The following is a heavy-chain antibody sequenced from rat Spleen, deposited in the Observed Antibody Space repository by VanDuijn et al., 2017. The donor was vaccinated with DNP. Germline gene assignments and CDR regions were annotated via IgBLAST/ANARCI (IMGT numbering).Heavy chain of an antibody. V-gene: IGHV2-15*01. J-gene: IGHJ2*01. Sequence: QVQLKESGPGLVQPSQTLSLTCTVSGFSLTSYGVSWVRQPPGKGLEWIGAIWSGGSTDYNSALKSRLSISRDTSKSQVFLRMNGLQTEDTTIYFCTREGTMMVVGFLDYWGQGVMVTVSS. D-gene: IGHD1-12*02. CDR3: TREGTMMVVGFLDY. CDR2: IWSGGST. CDR1: GFSLTSYG.